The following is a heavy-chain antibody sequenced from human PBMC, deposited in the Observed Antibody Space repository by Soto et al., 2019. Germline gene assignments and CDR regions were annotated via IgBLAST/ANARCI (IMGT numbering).Heavy chain of an antibody. V-gene: IGHV4-31*03. J-gene: IGHJ6*02. Sequence: TLSLTCSVSCGSITSGGYYCSWIRQHPGKGLEWIGYIYYSGSTYYNPSLKSRGTISVDTSKHQFSLKLSSVTAADTAVYYCARSVYGNYGMDVWGQGTTVTVSS. D-gene: IGHD3-10*01. CDR1: CGSITSGGYY. CDR3: ARSVYGNYGMDV. CDR2: IYYSGST.